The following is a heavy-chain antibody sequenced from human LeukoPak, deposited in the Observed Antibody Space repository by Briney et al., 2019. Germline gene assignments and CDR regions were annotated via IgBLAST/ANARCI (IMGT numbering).Heavy chain of an antibody. J-gene: IGHJ4*02. D-gene: IGHD3-9*01. CDR3: ARDEDYDILTAPPGY. CDR1: GFTFSSYG. CDR2: IWYDGSNK. V-gene: IGHV3-33*01. Sequence: PGGSLRLSCAASGFTFSSYGMHWVRQAPGKGLEWVAVIWYDGSNKYYADSVKGRFTISRDNSKNTLYLQMNSLRAEDTAVYYCARDEDYDILTAPPGYWGQGTLVTVSS.